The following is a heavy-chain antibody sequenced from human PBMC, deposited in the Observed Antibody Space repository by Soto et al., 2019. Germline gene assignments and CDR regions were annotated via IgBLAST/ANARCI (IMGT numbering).Heavy chain of an antibody. CDR3: APATVVIGHDAFDI. Sequence: QVQLVQSGAEVQKPGASVKVSCKVSGYTLTELSMHWVRQAPGKGLEWMGGFDPEDGETIYAQKFQGRVTMTETTSTDTAYMELSSLRSEDTAVYYCAPATVVIGHDAFDIWGQGTMVTVSS. V-gene: IGHV1-24*01. CDR1: GYTLTELS. D-gene: IGHD3-22*01. CDR2: FDPEDGET. J-gene: IGHJ3*02.